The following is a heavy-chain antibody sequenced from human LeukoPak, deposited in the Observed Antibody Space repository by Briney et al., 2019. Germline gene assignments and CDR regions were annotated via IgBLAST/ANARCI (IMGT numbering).Heavy chain of an antibody. V-gene: IGHV3-30*04. CDR1: GFTFSSSA. D-gene: IGHD6-13*01. J-gene: IGHJ4*02. Sequence: GGSLRLSCAASGFTFSSSAMSWVRQAPGKGLEWVALILYDGSNKYYADSVKGRFTISRDNSKNTLYMQMNSLRAEDTAVYYCARDFAAAGIFDYWGQGTLVTVSS. CDR3: ARDFAAAGIFDY. CDR2: ILYDGSNK.